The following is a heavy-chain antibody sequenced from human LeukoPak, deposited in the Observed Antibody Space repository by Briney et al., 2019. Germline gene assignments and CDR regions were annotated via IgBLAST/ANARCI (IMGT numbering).Heavy chain of an antibody. CDR1: GGSISSSSYY. J-gene: IGHJ4*02. D-gene: IGHD3-16*02. CDR3: ASPARSYVWGSYRPPFRPRDFDY. CDR2: IYYSGST. V-gene: IGHV4-39*01. Sequence: SETLSLTCTVSGGSISSSSYYWGWIRQPPGKGLEWIGSIYYSGSTYYNPSLKSRVTISVDTSKNQFSLKLSSVTAADTAVYYCASPARSYVWGSYRPPFRPRDFDYWGQGTLVTVSS.